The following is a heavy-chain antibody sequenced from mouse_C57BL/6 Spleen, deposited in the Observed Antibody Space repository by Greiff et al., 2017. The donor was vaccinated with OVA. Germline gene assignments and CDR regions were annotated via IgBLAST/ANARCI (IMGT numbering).Heavy chain of an antibody. Sequence: QVQLKQPGAELVRPGSSVKLSCKASGYTFTSYWMDWVKQRPGQGLEWIGNIYPSDSETHYNQKFKDKATLTVDKSSSTAYMQLSSLTSEDSAVYYCASYYYGSSPYYAMDYWGQGTSVTVSS. CDR2: IYPSDSET. J-gene: IGHJ4*01. D-gene: IGHD1-1*01. V-gene: IGHV1-61*01. CDR3: ASYYYGSSPYYAMDY. CDR1: GYTFTSYW.